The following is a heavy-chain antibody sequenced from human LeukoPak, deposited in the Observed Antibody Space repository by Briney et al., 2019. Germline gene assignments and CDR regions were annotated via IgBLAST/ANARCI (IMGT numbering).Heavy chain of an antibody. D-gene: IGHD1-1*01. CDR2: INAGNGNT. J-gene: IGHJ6*03. V-gene: IGHV1-3*03. CDR1: GYTFTSYA. CDR3: ARGQNWNRRKYYYYYYMDV. Sequence: ASVKVSCKASGYTFTSYAMHWVRQAPGQRLEWMGWINAGNGNTKYSQEFQGRVTITRDTSASTAYMELSSLRSEDMAVYYCARGQNWNRRKYYYYYYMDVWGKGTTVTVSS.